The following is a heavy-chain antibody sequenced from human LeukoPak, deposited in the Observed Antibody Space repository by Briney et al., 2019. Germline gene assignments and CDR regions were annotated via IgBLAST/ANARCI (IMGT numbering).Heavy chain of an antibody. J-gene: IGHJ5*02. Sequence: SETLSLTCTVSGGSISNSSSYWGWIRQPPGKGLEWIGSIYYSGSTYYNPSLKSRVTISVDTSKNQFSLKLSSVTAADTAVYYCARHTGYSSSWYRVGWFDPWGQGTLVTVSS. V-gene: IGHV4-39*01. CDR3: ARHTGYSSSWYRVGWFDP. CDR2: IYYSGST. D-gene: IGHD6-13*01. CDR1: GGSISNSSSY.